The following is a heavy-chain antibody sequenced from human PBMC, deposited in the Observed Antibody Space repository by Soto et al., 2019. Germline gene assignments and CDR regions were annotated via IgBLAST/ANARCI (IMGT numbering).Heavy chain of an antibody. CDR2: ISDDGARI. CDR3: TRGPRPSSIGTGAV. J-gene: IGHJ4*02. V-gene: IGHV3-74*01. CDR1: GFVFEVYW. D-gene: IGHD2-2*01. Sequence: GGSLRLSCAASGFVFEVYWMHWVRQVPGKGLEWVSRISDDGARIDYADSVRGRFTISRDNAKNALYLQMNALRGEDTAVYFCTRGPRPSSIGTGAVWARGVLATVS.